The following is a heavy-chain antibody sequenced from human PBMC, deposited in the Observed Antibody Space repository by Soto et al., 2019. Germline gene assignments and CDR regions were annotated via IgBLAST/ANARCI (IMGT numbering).Heavy chain of an antibody. CDR2: ISVYNGNA. V-gene: IGHV1-18*04. Sequence: QVQLVQSGAEVKNPGASVKASCKASGYNFNSYGITWVRQAPGQGLEWMGWISVYNGNAKYAQKFQGRVTMTADTSTSTTYMELGSLTSDDTALYYCARSFSGSFDYWGQGTLVTVSS. CDR1: GYNFNSYG. J-gene: IGHJ4*02. CDR3: ARSFSGSFDY. D-gene: IGHD3-10*01.